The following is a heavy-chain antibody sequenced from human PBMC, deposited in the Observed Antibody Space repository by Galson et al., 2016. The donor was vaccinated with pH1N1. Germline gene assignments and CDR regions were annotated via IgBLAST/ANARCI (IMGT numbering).Heavy chain of an antibody. Sequence: SLRLSCAASGFTFGTYGMSWVRQAPGKGLEWVSSISRADDTYYADSVKGRFTISRDNSKNTLCLQMNSLRAEDTAVYYCAKDIGYCSSTSCQYYYYYGMDVWGQGTTVTVSS. CDR3: AKDIGYCSSTSCQYYYYYGMDV. V-gene: IGHV3-23*01. J-gene: IGHJ6*02. D-gene: IGHD2-2*01. CDR2: ISRADDT. CDR1: GFTFGTYG.